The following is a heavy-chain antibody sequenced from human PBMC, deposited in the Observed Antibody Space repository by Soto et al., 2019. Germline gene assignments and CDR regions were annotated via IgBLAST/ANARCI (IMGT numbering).Heavy chain of an antibody. CDR2: ITPIFRTA. D-gene: IGHD2-21*02. CDR1: GGTFSSHA. CDR3: ARAQYCGGDCYHLFDY. Sequence: SVKVSCKASGGTFSSHAISWVRQAPGQGLEWIGGITPIFRTAHYAQKFQGRVTITADESTSTAFMELSGLRSDDTAVYYCARAQYCGGDCYHLFDYWGQGTLVTVSS. J-gene: IGHJ4*02. V-gene: IGHV1-69*13.